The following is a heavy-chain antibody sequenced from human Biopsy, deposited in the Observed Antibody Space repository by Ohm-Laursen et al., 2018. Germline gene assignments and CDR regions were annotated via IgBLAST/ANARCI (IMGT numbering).Heavy chain of an antibody. CDR2: ISPNSGGT. D-gene: IGHD3-16*01. Sequence: APVKVSCKGSGYAVNDYFLHWLRQAPGQGPEWMGWISPNSGGTNYAQKFQGRVTMTTDTSTSTVYLELRRLISDDTAVYYCARDIMNRIAGLVARSDVFDVWGQGTLVTVSS. V-gene: IGHV1-2*02. J-gene: IGHJ3*01. CDR1: GYAVNDYF. CDR3: ARDIMNRIAGLVARSDVFDV.